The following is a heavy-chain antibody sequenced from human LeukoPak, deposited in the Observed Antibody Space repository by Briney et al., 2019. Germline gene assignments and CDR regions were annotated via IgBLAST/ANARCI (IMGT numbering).Heavy chain of an antibody. Sequence: PSETLSLTCTVSGGSINSFWSWIRQPPAKGREFIGYISYSGSTNYNPSLKSRLTMSVDTAKNPVSLTLTSVTAADTAVYYCARDKHTTSYTGGRYYPYYFDSWGQGTLVTVSS. J-gene: IGHJ4*02. CDR1: GGSINSF. CDR2: ISYSGST. CDR3: ARDKHTTSYTGGRYYPYYFDS. D-gene: IGHD2-8*02. V-gene: IGHV4-59*01.